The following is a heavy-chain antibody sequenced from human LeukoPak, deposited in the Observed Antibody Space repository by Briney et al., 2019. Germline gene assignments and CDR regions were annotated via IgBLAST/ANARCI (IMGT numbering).Heavy chain of an antibody. CDR1: GGTFSSYA. CDR3: ARDGDGGNSDY. V-gene: IGHV1-69*04. Sequence: ASVKVSCKASGGTFSSYAISWVRQAPGQGIEWMGRIIPILGIANYAQKFQGRVTITADKSTSTAYMELSSLRSEDTAVYYCARDGDGGNSDYWGQGTLVTVSS. D-gene: IGHD4-23*01. J-gene: IGHJ4*02. CDR2: IIPILGIA.